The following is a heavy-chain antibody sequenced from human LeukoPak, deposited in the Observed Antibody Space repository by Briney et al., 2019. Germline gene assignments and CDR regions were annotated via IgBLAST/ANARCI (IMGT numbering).Heavy chain of an antibody. J-gene: IGHJ6*02. CDR2: INPTGGTA. V-gene: IGHV1-46*01. CDR1: GYSFINYY. Sequence: ASVKVSCKASGYSFINYYVHWVRQAPGQGPEWMGIINPTGGTATYAQKFQGRVTMTRDTSTSTLYMELSSLRSEDTAVYYCARETPQGIDVWGQGITVTVSS. CDR3: ARETPQGIDV.